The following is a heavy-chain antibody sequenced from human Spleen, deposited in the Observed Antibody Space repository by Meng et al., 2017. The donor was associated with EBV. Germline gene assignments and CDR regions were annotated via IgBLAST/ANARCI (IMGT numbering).Heavy chain of an antibody. CDR3: ARGDRASMTTVTSLVY. CDR1: GASISSSNW. D-gene: IGHD4-17*01. J-gene: IGHJ4*02. V-gene: IGHV4-4*03. Sequence: QVQRPESGPGLVKPQGTLSLTCAVSGASISSSNWCTWVRQHPGEGLEWIGEIYHSGPTNYNPSLKSRVPMSVDKSKNQFSLKMNSVTAADAAVYYCARGDRASMTTVTSLVYWGQGTLVTVSS. CDR2: IYHSGPT.